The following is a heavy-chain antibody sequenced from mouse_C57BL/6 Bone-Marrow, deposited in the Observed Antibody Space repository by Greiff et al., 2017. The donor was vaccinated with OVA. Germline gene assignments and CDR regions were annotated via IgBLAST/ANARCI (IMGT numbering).Heavy chain of an antibody. V-gene: IGHV1-64*01. CDR3: ANYYGSSDYFDV. Sequence: VQLQQPGAELVKPGASVKLSCKASGYTFTSYWMHWVKQRPGQGLEWIGMIHPNSGSTNYNEKFKSKATLTVDKSSSTAYMQLSSLTSEDSAVYYCANYYGSSDYFDVWGTGTTVTVSS. D-gene: IGHD1-1*01. CDR1: GYTFTSYW. CDR2: IHPNSGST. J-gene: IGHJ1*03.